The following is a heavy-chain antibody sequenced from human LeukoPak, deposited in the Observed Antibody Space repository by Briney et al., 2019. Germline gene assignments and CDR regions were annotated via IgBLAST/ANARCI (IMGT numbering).Heavy chain of an antibody. CDR1: GYTFTRYG. CDR3: ARRSVVVSAAGDDAFDI. Sequence: GSVKVSCKASGYTFTRYGIRWVRQAPGQGVERMGWLNTYNGNTNYVQKLQGRVTLTTDTSTRTAYMELRSLRYDDTAVYYCARRSVVVSAAGDDAFDIWGQGTMVTVSS. V-gene: IGHV1-18*01. CDR2: LNTYNGNT. J-gene: IGHJ3*02. D-gene: IGHD2-15*01.